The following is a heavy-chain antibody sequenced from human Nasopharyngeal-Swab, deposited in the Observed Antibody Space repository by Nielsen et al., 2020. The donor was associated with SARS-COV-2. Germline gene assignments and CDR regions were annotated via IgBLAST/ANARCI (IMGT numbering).Heavy chain of an antibody. V-gene: IGHV3-33*06. CDR3: AKEGLEDGGAFDI. J-gene: IGHJ3*02. CDR2: IWYDGSNK. Sequence: VRQAPGKGLEWVAVIWYDGSNKYYADSVKGRFTISRDNSKNTLYLQMSSLRAEDTAVYYCAKEGLEDGGAFDIWGQGTMVTVSS. D-gene: IGHD3-16*01.